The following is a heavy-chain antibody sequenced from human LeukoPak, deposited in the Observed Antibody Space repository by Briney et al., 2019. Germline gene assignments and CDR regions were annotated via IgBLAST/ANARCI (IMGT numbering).Heavy chain of an antibody. V-gene: IGHV3-53*01. D-gene: IGHD3-3*01. J-gene: IGHJ6*02. Sequence: GGSLRLSCAASGFTVSSNYMSWVRQAPGKGLEWVSVIYSGGSTYYADSVKGRFTISRDNSKNTLYLQMNSLRAEDTAVYYCARGARGYDFWSGYYYYYYYYGMDVWGQGTTVTVSS. CDR3: ARGARGYDFWSGYYYYYYYYGMDV. CDR1: GFTVSSNY. CDR2: IYSGGST.